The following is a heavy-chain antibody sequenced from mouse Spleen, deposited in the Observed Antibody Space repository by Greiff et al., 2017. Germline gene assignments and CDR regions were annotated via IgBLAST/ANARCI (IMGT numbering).Heavy chain of an antibody. J-gene: IGHJ2*01. CDR2: INPYNDGT. V-gene: IGHV1-14*01. CDR3: AGGKGAGYFDY. D-gene: IGHD3-3*01. Sequence: VQLKESGPELVKPGASVKMSCKASGYTFTSYVMHWVKQKPGQGLEWIGYINPYNDGTKYNEKFKGKATLTSDKSSSTAYMELSSLTSEDSAVYYCAGGKGAGYFDYWGQGTTLTVSS. CDR1: GYTFTSYV.